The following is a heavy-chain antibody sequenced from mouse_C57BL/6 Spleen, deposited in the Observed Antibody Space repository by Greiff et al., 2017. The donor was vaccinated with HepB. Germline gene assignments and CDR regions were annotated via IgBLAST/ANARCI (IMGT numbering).Heavy chain of an antibody. J-gene: IGHJ3*01. D-gene: IGHD2-3*01. CDR1: GFTFSDYY. CDR2: INYDGSST. Sequence: DVKLVESEGGLVQPGSSMKLSCTASGFTFSDYYMAWVRQVPEKGLEWVANINYDGSSTYYLDSLKSRFIISRDNAKNILYLQMSSLKSEDTATYYCARGGDGYYTPFAYWGQGTLVTVSA. V-gene: IGHV5-16*01. CDR3: ARGGDGYYTPFAY.